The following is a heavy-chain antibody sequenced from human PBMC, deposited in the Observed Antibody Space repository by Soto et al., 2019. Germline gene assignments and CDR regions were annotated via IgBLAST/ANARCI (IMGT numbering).Heavy chain of an antibody. V-gene: IGHV1-8*01. CDR2: VSPDHGNA. CDR1: GYSFTDYD. D-gene: IGHD3-16*01. Sequence: QVQVVQSRAEVKKPGASVKVSCKTSGYSFTDYDINWVRQAPGQGLEWMGWVSPDHGNAGYAQHFQGRLTLTANTYINTAYMELYSLTSYDTAAYNCEVTFGSWGQGTMVTVSS. J-gene: IGHJ4*02. CDR3: EVTFGS.